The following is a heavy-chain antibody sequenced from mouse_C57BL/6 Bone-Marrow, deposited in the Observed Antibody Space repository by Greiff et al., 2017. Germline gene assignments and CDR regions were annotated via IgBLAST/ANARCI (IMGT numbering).Heavy chain of an antibody. J-gene: IGHJ1*03. CDR2: INSSSGSS. CDR1: GYTFTSYW. V-gene: IGHV1-7*01. Sequence: VQLQQSGAELAKPGASVKLSCKASGYTFTSYWMHWVKQRPGQGLEWIGYINSSSGSSSYNQKYKDKATLTADKASSTDYVQLSSLTYEDSAVYYCARRSYYYGSSYDWYFDVWGTGTTVTVSS. CDR3: ARRSYYYGSSYDWYFDV. D-gene: IGHD1-1*01.